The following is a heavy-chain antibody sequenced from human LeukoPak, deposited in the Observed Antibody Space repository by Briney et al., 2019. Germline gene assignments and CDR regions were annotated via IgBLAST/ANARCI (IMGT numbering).Heavy chain of an antibody. CDR1: GFTFDDYA. D-gene: IGHD3-22*01. Sequence: GGSLRLSCAASGFTFDDYAMHWVRQAPGKGLEWVSGISWNSGSIGYADSVKGRFTISRDNAKNSLYLQMNSLRAEDTALYYCARAIPDYYDSSGYDAFDIWGQGTMVTVSS. V-gene: IGHV3-9*01. J-gene: IGHJ3*02. CDR3: ARAIPDYYDSSGYDAFDI. CDR2: ISWNSGSI.